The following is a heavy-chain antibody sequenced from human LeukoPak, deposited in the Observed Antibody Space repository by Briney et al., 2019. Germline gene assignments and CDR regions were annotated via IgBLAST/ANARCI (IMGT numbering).Heavy chain of an antibody. D-gene: IGHD3-3*01. CDR3: ARDHGSRGYYDFWSGQKNWFDP. CDR2: ISGSGGST. J-gene: IGHJ5*02. V-gene: IGHV3-23*01. CDR1: GFTFSSYA. Sequence: GGSLRLSCAASGFTFSSYAMSWVRQAPGKGLEWVSAISGSGGSTYYADSVKGRFTISRDNAKNSLYLQMNSLRAEDTAVYYCARDHGSRGYYDFWSGQKNWFDPWGQGTLVTVSS.